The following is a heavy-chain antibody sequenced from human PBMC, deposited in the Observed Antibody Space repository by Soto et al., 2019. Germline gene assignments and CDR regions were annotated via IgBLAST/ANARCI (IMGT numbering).Heavy chain of an antibody. CDR1: GGSISSGDYY. CDR3: ARDDTNGSGSLDY. D-gene: IGHD3-10*01. CDR2: IYYSGST. J-gene: IGHJ4*02. V-gene: IGHV4-30-4*01. Sequence: SETLSLTCTVSGGSISSGDYYWSWIRQPPGKGLEWIGYIYYSGSTYYNPSLKSRVTISVDTSKNQFSLKLSSVTAADTAVYYCARDDTNGSGSLDYWGQGTLVTVSS.